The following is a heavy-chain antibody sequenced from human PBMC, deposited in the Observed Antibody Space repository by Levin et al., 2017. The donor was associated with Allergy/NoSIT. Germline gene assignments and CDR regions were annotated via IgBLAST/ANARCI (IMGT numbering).Heavy chain of an antibody. D-gene: IGHD5-24*01. CDR1: GFTFSSYG. J-gene: IGHJ4*02. V-gene: IGHV3-33*01. CDR3: ARDFNPKWWLQVDY. CDR2: IWYDGSNK. Sequence: GESLKISCAASGFTFSSYGMHWVRQAPGKGLEWVAVIWYDGSNKYYADSVKGRFTISRDNSKNTLYLQMNSLRAEDTAVYYCARDFNPKWWLQVDYWGQGTLVTVSS.